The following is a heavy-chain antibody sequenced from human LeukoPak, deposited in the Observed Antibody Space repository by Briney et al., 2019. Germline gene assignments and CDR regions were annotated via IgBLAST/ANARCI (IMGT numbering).Heavy chain of an antibody. V-gene: IGHV1-2*02. CDR2: INPNSGGT. J-gene: IGHJ3*02. CDR1: GYTFTSYD. D-gene: IGHD3-3*01. CDR3: ARDLSTRFPDDAFDI. Sequence: ASVKVSCKASGYTFTSYDINWVRQATGQGLEWMGWINPNSGGTNYAQKFQGRVTMTRDTSISTAYMELSRLRSDDTAVYYCARDLSTRFPDDAFDIWGQGTMVTVSS.